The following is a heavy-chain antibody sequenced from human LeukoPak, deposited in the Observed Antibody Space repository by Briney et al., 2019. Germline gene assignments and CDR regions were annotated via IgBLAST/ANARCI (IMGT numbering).Heavy chain of an antibody. Sequence: PSETLSLTCTVSGGSISSYYWSWIRQPPGKGLEWIGYIYYSGSTNYNPSLKSRVTISVDTSKNQFSLKLSSVTAADTAVYYCARHGLAMVWGQGTLVTVSS. J-gene: IGHJ4*02. CDR1: GGSISSYY. CDR3: ARHGLAMV. CDR2: IYYSGST. V-gene: IGHV4-59*08. D-gene: IGHD5-18*01.